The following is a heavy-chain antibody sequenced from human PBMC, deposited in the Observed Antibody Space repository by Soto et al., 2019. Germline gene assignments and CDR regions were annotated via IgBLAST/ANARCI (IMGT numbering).Heavy chain of an antibody. CDR2: ISYDGSNK. J-gene: IGHJ4*02. V-gene: IGHV3-30-3*01. D-gene: IGHD3-10*01. Sequence: GGSLRLSCAASGFTFSSYAMHWVRQAPGKGLEWVAVISYDGSNKYYADSVKGRFTISRDNSKNTLYLQMNSLRAEDTAAYYCARGRAGVLDWGQGTLVTSPQ. CDR3: ARGRAGVLD. CDR1: GFTFSSYA.